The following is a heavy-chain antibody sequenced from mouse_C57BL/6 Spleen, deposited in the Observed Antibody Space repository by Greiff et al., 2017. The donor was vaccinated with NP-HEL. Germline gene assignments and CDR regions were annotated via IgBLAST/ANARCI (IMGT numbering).Heavy chain of an antibody. V-gene: IGHV1-64*01. J-gene: IGHJ2*01. CDR3: ARGYGVDY. Sequence: QVQLQQPGAELVKPGASVKLSCKASGYTFTSYWMHWVKQRPGQGLEWIGMIRPNSGSTNYNEKFKSKDTLTVDKSSSTAEMQLSSLTSEDSAVYYCARGYGVDYWGQGTTLTVSS. CDR2: IRPNSGST. CDR1: GYTFTSYW. D-gene: IGHD2-14*01.